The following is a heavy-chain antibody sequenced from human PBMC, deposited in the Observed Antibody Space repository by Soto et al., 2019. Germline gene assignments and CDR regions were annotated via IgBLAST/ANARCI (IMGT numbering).Heavy chain of an antibody. CDR1: GFSFSDYS. D-gene: IGHD2-15*01. V-gene: IGHV3-23*01. CDR2: LTPAGTT. J-gene: IGHJ4*02. CDR3: AKRATTVPTPGNYFDC. Sequence: LRLSCAASGFSFSDYSMTWVRQAPGRGLEWVSTLTPAGTTFYADSVKGRFTISRDNYRNTLSLQMYNLRAEDTARYYCAKRATTVPTPGNYFDCWGQGTLVTVSS.